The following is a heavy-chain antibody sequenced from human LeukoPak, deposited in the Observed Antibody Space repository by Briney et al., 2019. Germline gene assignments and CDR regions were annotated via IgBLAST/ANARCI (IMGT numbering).Heavy chain of an antibody. J-gene: IGHJ6*02. V-gene: IGHV4-4*07. CDR3: ARDVGTGYSSGWYYYYGMDV. CDR1: GGSISSYY. Sequence: PSETLSLTCTVSGGSISSYYWSWIRQPAGKGLEWIGRIYTSGSTNYNPSLKSRVTMSVDTSKNQFSLKLSSVTAADTAVYYCARDVGTGYSSGWYYYYGMDVWGQGTTVTVSS. CDR2: IYTSGST. D-gene: IGHD6-19*01.